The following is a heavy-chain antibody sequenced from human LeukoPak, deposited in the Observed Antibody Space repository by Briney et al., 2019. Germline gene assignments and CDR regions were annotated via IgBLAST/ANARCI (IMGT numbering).Heavy chain of an antibody. CDR3: AKDLSSSSWYVGNFDY. Sequence: GGSLRLSCAASGFTFSSYGMHWVRQAPGKGLEGVAVISYDGSNKYYADSVKGRFTISRDNSKNTLYLQMNSLRAEDTAVYYCAKDLSSSSWYVGNFDYWGQGTLVTVSS. CDR2: ISYDGSNK. V-gene: IGHV3-30*18. J-gene: IGHJ4*02. D-gene: IGHD6-13*01. CDR1: GFTFSSYG.